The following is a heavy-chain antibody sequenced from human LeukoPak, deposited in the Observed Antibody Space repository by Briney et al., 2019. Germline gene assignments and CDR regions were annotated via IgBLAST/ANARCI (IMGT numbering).Heavy chain of an antibody. CDR2: ISGGADNA. CDR1: GFIFSDYA. D-gene: IGHD3-10*01. V-gene: IGHV3-23*01. J-gene: IGHJ5*02. Sequence: GGSLRLSCTASGFIFSDYAMSWVRQAPGKRLEWVAAISGGADNALYADSLKGRFTISRDNSKNTLHLQVNSLRAEDTAVYYCARDPLLGDTWFEFLDLWGQGALVTVSP. CDR3: ARDPLLGDTWFEFLDL.